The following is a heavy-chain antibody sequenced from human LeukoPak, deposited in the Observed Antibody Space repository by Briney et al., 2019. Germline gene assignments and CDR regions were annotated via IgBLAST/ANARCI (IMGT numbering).Heavy chain of an antibody. CDR3: ARGPAYYYDSSGYY. CDR2: INHSGSN. J-gene: IGHJ4*02. V-gene: IGHV4-34*01. Sequence: SETLSLTCAVYGGSFSGYYWSWLRQPPGKGREWIGEINHSGSNNYNPSLKSRVTISVDTHKNQFSLKLSSVTAADTAVYYCARGPAYYYDSSGYYWGQGTLVTVSS. D-gene: IGHD3-22*01. CDR1: GGSFSGYY.